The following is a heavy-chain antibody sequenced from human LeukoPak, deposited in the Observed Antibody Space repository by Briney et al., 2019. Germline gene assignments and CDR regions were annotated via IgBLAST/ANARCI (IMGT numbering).Heavy chain of an antibody. J-gene: IGHJ3*02. D-gene: IGHD3-22*01. Sequence: SVKVSCKASGGTFSNYAISWVRQAPGQGLEWMGRIIPIFGTAIYAQKFQGRVTITTDESTSTAYMELSSLRSEDTAVYYCARDKPQWLPRDAFDIWGQGTMVTVSS. CDR3: ARDKPQWLPRDAFDI. V-gene: IGHV1-69*05. CDR1: GGTFSNYA. CDR2: IIPIFGTA.